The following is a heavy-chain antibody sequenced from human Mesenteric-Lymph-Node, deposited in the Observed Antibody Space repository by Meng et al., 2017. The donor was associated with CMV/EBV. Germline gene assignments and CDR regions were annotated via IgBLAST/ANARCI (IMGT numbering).Heavy chain of an antibody. J-gene: IGHJ4*02. CDR1: GFTVSINS. Sequence: GGSLRLSCAASGFTVSINSMSYVRQAPGKGLEWVSILYSGGTTYYADSVMGRFTISRDNSKNTLYLQMNSLRAEDTAVYYCARAPDRYSGYFHWGQGTLVTVSS. CDR3: ARAPDRYSGYFH. D-gene: IGHD5-12*01. CDR2: LYSGGTT. V-gene: IGHV3-66*01.